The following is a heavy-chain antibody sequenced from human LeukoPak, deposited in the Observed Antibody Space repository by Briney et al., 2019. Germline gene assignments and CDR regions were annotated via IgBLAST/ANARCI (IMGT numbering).Heavy chain of an antibody. D-gene: IGHD4-17*01. CDR3: AKDWRDRGDFDAFDI. CDR2: ISDSGSNT. CDR1: GFTFSSYA. J-gene: IGHJ3*02. V-gene: IGHV3-23*01. Sequence: GGSLRLSCAASGFTFSSYAMSWVRQAPGKGLEWVSSISDSGSNTYYADSVKGRFSISRDNSRNTLYLQMNGQRAEDTAVYYCAKDWRDRGDFDAFDIWGQGTMVTVSS.